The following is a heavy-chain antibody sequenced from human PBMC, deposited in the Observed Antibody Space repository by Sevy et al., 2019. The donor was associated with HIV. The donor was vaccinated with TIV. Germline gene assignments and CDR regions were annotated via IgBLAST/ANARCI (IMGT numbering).Heavy chain of an antibody. V-gene: IGHV3-23*01. J-gene: IGHJ6*02. CDR3: AKALWTRLEELSPWPPGMDV. CDR2: ISGSGGST. CDR1: RFTFSSYA. D-gene: IGHD3-16*02. Sequence: GGSLRLSCAASRFTFSSYAMSWVRQAPGKGLEWVSAISGSGGSTYYADSVKGRFTISRDNSKKTLYLQMNSLRAEDTAVYYCAKALWTRLEELSPWPPGMDVWGQGTTVTVSS.